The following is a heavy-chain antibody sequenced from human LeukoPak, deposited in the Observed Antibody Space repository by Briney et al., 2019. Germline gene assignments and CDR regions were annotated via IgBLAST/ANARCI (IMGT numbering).Heavy chain of an antibody. V-gene: IGHV3-30*02. J-gene: IGHJ4*02. CDR2: IRYDGSNK. CDR1: GFTFSSYG. CDR3: AKNRGDYGDYHPGDY. D-gene: IGHD4-17*01. Sequence: PGGSLRLSCAASGFTFSSYGMHWVRQAPGKGLEWVAFIRYDGSNKYYADSVKGRSTISRDNSKNTLYLQMNSLRAEDTAVYYCAKNRGDYGDYHPGDYWGQGTLVTVSS.